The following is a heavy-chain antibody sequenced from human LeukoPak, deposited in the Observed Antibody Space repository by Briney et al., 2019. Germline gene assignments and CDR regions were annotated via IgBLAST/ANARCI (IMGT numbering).Heavy chain of an antibody. D-gene: IGHD3-16*01. J-gene: IGHJ3*02. CDR1: GGSISGYY. CDR2: IYSSGST. CDR3: ARDLGYGDAFDI. V-gene: IGHV4-59*01. Sequence: SETLSLTGTVSGGSISGYYWNWIRQPPGKGREWIGYIYSSGSTNHNPSLKSRVPISLDTSKNHFSLKLSSVTAADTAVYYCARDLGYGDAFDIWGQGTMVTVSS.